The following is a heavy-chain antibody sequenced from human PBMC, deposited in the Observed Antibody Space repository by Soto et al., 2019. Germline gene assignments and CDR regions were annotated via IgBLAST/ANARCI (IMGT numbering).Heavy chain of an antibody. Sequence: GGSLRLSCAASGFTFSSYAMHWVRQAPGKGLEWVAVISYDGSNKYYADSVKGRFSISRDNSKNMLYLQMNSLRAEDTAVYYCARDTTHSSSHPPLDYWGQGTLVTVSS. J-gene: IGHJ4*02. V-gene: IGHV3-30-3*01. CDR2: ISYDGSNK. CDR1: GFTFSSYA. CDR3: ARDTTHSSSHPPLDY. D-gene: IGHD6-6*01.